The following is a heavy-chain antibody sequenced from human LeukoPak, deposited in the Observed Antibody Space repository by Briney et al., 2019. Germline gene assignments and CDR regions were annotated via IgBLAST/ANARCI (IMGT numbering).Heavy chain of an antibody. CDR2: IRGKRDNYAT. Sequence: GGSLKLSCVASGFTFSDSPIHWVRLAPGKGLEWVAHIRGKRDNYATAYAASVKDRFAISRDNSDNTAFLQMNSLKTDDTAVYFCARQTVSCHDYWGRGTLVTVSS. V-gene: IGHV3-73*01. J-gene: IGHJ4*02. CDR1: GFTFSDSP. D-gene: IGHD2-2*01. CDR3: ARQTVSCHDY.